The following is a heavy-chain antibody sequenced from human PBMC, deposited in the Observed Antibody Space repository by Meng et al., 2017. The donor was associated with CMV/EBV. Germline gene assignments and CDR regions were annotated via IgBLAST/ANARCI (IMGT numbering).Heavy chain of an antibody. J-gene: IGHJ4*02. CDR1: GGAISRGDYY. V-gene: IGHV4-30-4*08. CDR2: IYYSGST. CDR3: ARTGEYPTFDY. Sequence: LHGSGPGLVKPSQTLSLTCTVPGGAISRGDYYWSWIRQPPGKGLEWIGYIYYSGSTYYNPSLKSRVTISVDTSKNQFSLKLSSVTAADTAVYYCARTGEYPTFDYWGQGTLVTVSS. D-gene: IGHD2/OR15-2a*01.